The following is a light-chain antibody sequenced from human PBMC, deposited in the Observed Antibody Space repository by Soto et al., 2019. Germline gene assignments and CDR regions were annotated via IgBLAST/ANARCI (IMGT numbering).Light chain of an antibody. CDR1: SSDVGGYNY. Sequence: QSALTQPPSASGSPGQSVTISCTGTSSDVGGYNYVSWYQQHPGKAPKLMIYEVSKRPSGVPDRFSGSKSDNTASLTVSGLQAEDEADYFCAVWDDSLNGWVFGGGTKVTVL. V-gene: IGLV2-8*01. CDR3: AVWDDSLNGWV. CDR2: EVS. J-gene: IGLJ3*02.